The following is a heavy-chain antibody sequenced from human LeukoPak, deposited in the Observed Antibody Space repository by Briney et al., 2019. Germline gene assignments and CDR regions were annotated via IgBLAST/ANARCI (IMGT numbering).Heavy chain of an antibody. CDR3: ARESGDGSGSYDY. D-gene: IGHD3-10*01. Sequence: ASVTVSCKASGGTFSSYAISWVRQAPGQGLEWMGRINPNSGGTNYAQKFQGRVTMTRDTSISTAYMELSGLRSDDTAVYYCARESGDGSGSYDYWGQGTLVTISS. CDR2: INPNSGGT. J-gene: IGHJ4*02. V-gene: IGHV1-2*06. CDR1: GGTFSSYA.